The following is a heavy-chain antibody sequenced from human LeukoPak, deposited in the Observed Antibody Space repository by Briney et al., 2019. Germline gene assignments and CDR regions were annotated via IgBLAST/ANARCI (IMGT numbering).Heavy chain of an antibody. CDR1: GGSTSSDH. D-gene: IGHD3-16*02. CDR2: ISYRGST. CDR3: ARGRGLGVITPYSDS. V-gene: IGHV4-59*08. Sequence: SETLPLTCTVPGGSTSSDHWSWIRQPPEKGLEWIGCISYRGSTNYNPSLKSRVTISIDTSKKHFSLKLTSVTAADTGVYYCARGRGLGVITPYSDSWGQGTLVTVSS. J-gene: IGHJ4*02.